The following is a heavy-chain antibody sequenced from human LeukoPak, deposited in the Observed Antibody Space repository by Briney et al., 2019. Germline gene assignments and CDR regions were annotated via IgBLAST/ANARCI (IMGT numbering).Heavy chain of an antibody. D-gene: IGHD5-18*01. CDR2: MNTNSGKT. Sequence: ASVKVSCKASGYTFTNYDINWVRQATGQGLEWVGWMNTNSGKTGSVQNFQGRVTMTRNTSISTAYMELSSLRSEDTAVYYCARLPRSYGYPLDYRGQGTLVTVSS. V-gene: IGHV1-8*01. CDR1: GYTFTNYD. CDR3: ARLPRSYGYPLDY. J-gene: IGHJ4*02.